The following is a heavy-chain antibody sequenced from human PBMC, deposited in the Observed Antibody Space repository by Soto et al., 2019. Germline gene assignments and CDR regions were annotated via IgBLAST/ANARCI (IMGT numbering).Heavy chain of an antibody. CDR3: ARGHYGGNSYYFDY. V-gene: IGHV1-2*02. J-gene: IGHJ4*02. D-gene: IGHD4-17*01. Sequence: ASVTVSCKDSGYTFTGYYMHWVRQAPGQGLEWMGWINPNSGGTNYAQKFQGRVTMTRDTSISTAYMELSRLRSDDTAVYYCARGHYGGNSYYFDYWGQGTLVTVSS. CDR2: INPNSGGT. CDR1: GYTFTGYY.